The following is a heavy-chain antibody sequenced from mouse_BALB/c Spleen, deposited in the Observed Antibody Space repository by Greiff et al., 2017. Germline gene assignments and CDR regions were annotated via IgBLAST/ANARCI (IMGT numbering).Heavy chain of an antibody. CDR3: AKKSATGNYAMDY. CDR1: GFTFSSFG. D-gene: IGHD1-1*01. Sequence: EVQRVESGGGLVQPGGSRKLSCAASGFTFSSFGMHWVRQAPEKGLEWVAYISSGSSTIYYADTVKGRFTISRDNPKNTLFLQMTSLRSEDTAMYYCAKKSATGNYAMDYWGQGTSVTVSS. CDR2: ISSGSSTI. V-gene: IGHV5-17*02. J-gene: IGHJ4*01.